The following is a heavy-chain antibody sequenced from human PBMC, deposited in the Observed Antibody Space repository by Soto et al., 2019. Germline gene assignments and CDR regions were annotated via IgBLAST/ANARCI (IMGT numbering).Heavy chain of an antibody. Sequence: GGSLRLSCAASGFTFNSYSMAWVRQAPGKGLEWVSSITSDTPFTFYADSAKGRFTMSRDNANNSLYLQMNSLRAEDTAVYFCVRNSSRLDYWGQGALVTVSS. CDR3: VRNSSRLDY. V-gene: IGHV3-21*01. D-gene: IGHD2-2*01. J-gene: IGHJ4*02. CDR2: ITSDTPFT. CDR1: GFTFNSYS.